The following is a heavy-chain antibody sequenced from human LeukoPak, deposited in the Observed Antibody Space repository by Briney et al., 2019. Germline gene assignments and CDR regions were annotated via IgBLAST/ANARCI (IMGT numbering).Heavy chain of an antibody. Sequence: GRSLRLSCAASGFTFSTYGMHWVRQAPGKGLEWVAFISYGGSNTYYADSVKGRFTISGDNSKNTVFLQLNSLRAEDTAVYYSAKDLIAGAAHYYGMDVWGQGTTVTVSS. V-gene: IGHV3-30*18. CDR1: GFTFSTYG. D-gene: IGHD6-13*01. J-gene: IGHJ6*02. CDR2: ISYGGSNT. CDR3: AKDLIAGAAHYYGMDV.